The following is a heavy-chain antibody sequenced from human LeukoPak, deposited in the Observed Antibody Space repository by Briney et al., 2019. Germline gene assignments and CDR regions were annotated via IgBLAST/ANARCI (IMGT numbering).Heavy chain of an antibody. J-gene: IGHJ6*02. D-gene: IGHD3-10*01. V-gene: IGHV3-21*01. CDR1: GFTFSTYS. CDR3: ARTPTTLWFGTYYYYGMDV. Sequence: GGSLRLSCAASGFTFSTYSMNWVRQAPGKGLEWVSSISSNNRYIYYADSVKGRFTISRDNAKNSLYPQMNSLRAEDTAVYYCARTPTTLWFGTYYYYGMDVWGQGTTVTVSS. CDR2: ISSNNRYI.